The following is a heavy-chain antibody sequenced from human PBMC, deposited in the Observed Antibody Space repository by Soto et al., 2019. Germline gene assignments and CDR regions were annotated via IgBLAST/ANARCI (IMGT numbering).Heavy chain of an antibody. Sequence: GGSLRLSCAASGLPFSSYTMMWVRQAPGKGLEWVSSISTSSTYIYYTDSVKGRFTISRDNGQTSVDLQMNSLRVDDTAVYYCGAYNAGWSGFWGQGTLVTVSS. D-gene: IGHD3-3*01. V-gene: IGHV3-21*01. CDR3: GAYNAGWSGF. J-gene: IGHJ1*01. CDR1: GLPFSSYT. CDR2: ISTSSTYI.